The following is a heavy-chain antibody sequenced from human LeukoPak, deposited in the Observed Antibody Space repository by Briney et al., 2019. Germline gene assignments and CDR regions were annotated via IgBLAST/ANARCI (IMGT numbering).Heavy chain of an antibody. CDR1: GDSVSSNSAA. V-gene: IGHV6-1*01. CDR3: ARDLNCSGDCYSLVKLGFAQSWFDP. Sequence: SQTLSLTCAISGDSVSSNSAAWNWIRQSPSRGLEWLGRTYYRSKWYNDYAVSLKSRITINPDTSKNQFSLQLSSVTPEDTAVYYCARDLNCSGDCYSLVKLGFAQSWFDPCGHGNLVT. D-gene: IGHD2-21*01. J-gene: IGHJ5*02. CDR2: TYYRSKWYN.